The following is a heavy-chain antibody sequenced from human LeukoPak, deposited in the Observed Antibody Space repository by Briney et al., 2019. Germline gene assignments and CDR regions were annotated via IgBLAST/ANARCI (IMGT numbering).Heavy chain of an antibody. CDR2: IYYTGSI. J-gene: IGHJ4*02. V-gene: IGHV4-59*01. D-gene: IGHD2-15*01. CDR3: ATGTHCSGGTCLVH. CDR1: GGSITNNY. Sequence: SETLSLTCTVSGGSITNNYWSWIRQAPGKGLEWIGYIYYTGSINYNPSLKSRVTISVDPAKNQFSLNLNSVTAADTAVYHCATGTHCSGGTCLVHWGQGTLVTVSS.